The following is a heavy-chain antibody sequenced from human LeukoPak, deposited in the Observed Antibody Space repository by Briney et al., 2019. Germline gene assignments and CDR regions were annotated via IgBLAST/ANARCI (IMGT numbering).Heavy chain of an antibody. J-gene: IGHJ4*02. V-gene: IGHV4-34*01. CDR2: INHSGST. Sequence: SETLSLTCAVYGGSFSGYYWSWIRQPPGKGLEWIGEINHSGSTNYNPSLKSRVTISVDTSKNQFSLKLSSVTAADTAVYYCARGLFDWNYGFDYWGRGTLVTVSS. D-gene: IGHD1-7*01. CDR1: GGSFSGYY. CDR3: ARGLFDWNYGFDY.